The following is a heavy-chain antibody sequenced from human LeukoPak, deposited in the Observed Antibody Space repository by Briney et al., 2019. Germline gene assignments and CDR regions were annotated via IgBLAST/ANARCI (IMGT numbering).Heavy chain of an antibody. CDR3: ARDGNSRYYYYMDV. CDR1: GFTFSSYG. Sequence: PGGSLRLSCAASGFTFSSYGMHWVRQAPGKGLEWVAFIRYDGSNKYYADSVKGRFTISRDNSKNTLYLQMNSLRAEDTAVYYCARDGNSRYYYYMDVWGKGTTVTVSS. CDR2: IRYDGSNK. D-gene: IGHD4-23*01. J-gene: IGHJ6*03. V-gene: IGHV3-30*02.